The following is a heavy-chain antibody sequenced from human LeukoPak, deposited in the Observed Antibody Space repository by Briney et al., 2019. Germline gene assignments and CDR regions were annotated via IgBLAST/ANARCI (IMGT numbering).Heavy chain of an antibody. CDR2: IYHSGST. D-gene: IGHD6-13*01. Sequence: SQTLSLTCTVSGGSISSGGYYWSWIRQPPGKGLEWIGYIYHSGSTYYNPSLKSRVTISVDTSKYQFSLKLSSVTAADTAVYYCARHFLAAAAYFDYWGQGTLVTVSS. V-gene: IGHV4-30-2*01. CDR3: ARHFLAAAAYFDY. CDR1: GGSISSGGYY. J-gene: IGHJ4*02.